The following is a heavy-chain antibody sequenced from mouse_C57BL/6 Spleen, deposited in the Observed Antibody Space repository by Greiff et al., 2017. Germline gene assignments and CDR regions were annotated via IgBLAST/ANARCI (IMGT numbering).Heavy chain of an antibody. CDR1: GYTFTSYT. D-gene: IGHD1-1*01. V-gene: IGHV1-4*01. CDR3: ARSYCGSSYDYAMDY. CDR2: INPSSGYT. Sequence: VQLQQSGAELARPGASVKMSCKASGYTFTSYTMHWVKQRPGQGLEWIGYINPSSGYTKYNQKFKDKATLTADKSSSTAYMQLSSLTSEYSAVYCCARSYCGSSYDYAMDYWGQGTSVAVSS. J-gene: IGHJ4*01.